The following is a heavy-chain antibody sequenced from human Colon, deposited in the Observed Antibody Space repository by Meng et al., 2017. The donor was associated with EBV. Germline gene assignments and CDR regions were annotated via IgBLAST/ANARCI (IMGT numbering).Heavy chain of an antibody. Sequence: QMQLQESGPGLVKPSGTLSPTCAVSGGSIDSDNWWNWVRQTPGKGLEWIGEISHSGTTNYSPSLKSRVTISIDKSKNQFSLKLTSVTAADTAVYYCARDYYASGFVFDLWGQGTLVTVSS. CDR2: ISHSGTT. CDR3: ARDYYASGFVFDL. CDR1: GGSIDSDNW. D-gene: IGHD3-10*01. V-gene: IGHV4-4*02. J-gene: IGHJ5*02.